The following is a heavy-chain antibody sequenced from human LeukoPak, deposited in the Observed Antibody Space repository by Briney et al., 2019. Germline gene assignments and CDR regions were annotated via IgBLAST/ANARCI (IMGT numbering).Heavy chain of an antibody. CDR3: ARAVSGRFDY. Sequence: SQTLSLTCTISGGSISSGDYYWTWIRQPPGKGLEWIGYIYYSGSTNYNPSLKSRVTISVDTSKNQFSLKLSSVTAADTAIYYCARAVSGRFDYWGQGTLVTVSS. V-gene: IGHV4-30-4*01. J-gene: IGHJ4*02. CDR2: IYYSGST. CDR1: GGSISSGDYY. D-gene: IGHD6-19*01.